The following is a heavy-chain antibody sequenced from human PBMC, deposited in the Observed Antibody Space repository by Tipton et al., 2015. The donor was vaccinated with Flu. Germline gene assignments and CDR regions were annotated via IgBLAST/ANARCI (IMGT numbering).Heavy chain of an antibody. D-gene: IGHD1-14*01. V-gene: IGHV4-39*01. J-gene: IGHJ6*03. CDR3: VRHLRTVYPPYMDV. Sequence: TLSLTCTVSGGSVRSSFYYWGWIRQPPGKGLEWIGSTDYGGRTYSNPSLKSRVTISLDTSKNQVSLRLNSVTAADTAVYYCVRHLRTVYPPYMDVWGQGTTVTVSS. CDR2: TDYGGRT. CDR1: GGSVRSSFYY.